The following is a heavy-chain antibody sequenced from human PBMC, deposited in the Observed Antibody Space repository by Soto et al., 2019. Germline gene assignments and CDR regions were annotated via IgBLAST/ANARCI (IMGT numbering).Heavy chain of an antibody. CDR2: ISYDGSNK. CDR1: GFTFSSYA. V-gene: IGHV3-30-3*01. CDR3: ARETGGGYDILTGYYFPRTYFDL. Sequence: QVQLVESGGGVVQPGRSLRLSCAASGFTFSSYAMHWVRQAPGKGLEWVAVISYDGSNKYYADSVKGRFTISRDNSKNTLYLQMYSLRAEDTAVYYCARETGGGYDILTGYYFPRTYFDLWGRGTLVTVSS. J-gene: IGHJ2*01. D-gene: IGHD3-9*01.